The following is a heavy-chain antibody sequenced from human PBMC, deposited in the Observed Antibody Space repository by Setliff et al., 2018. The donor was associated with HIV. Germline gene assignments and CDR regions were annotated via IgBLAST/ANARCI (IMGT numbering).Heavy chain of an antibody. CDR1: GDSISRRIYY. V-gene: IGHV4-39*01. D-gene: IGHD2-2*01. CDR3: AKLLPAADMAREIDS. Sequence: SETLSLTCTVSGDSISRRIYYWGWIRQPPGKGLEWIGNFYYSGSSHYNPSLKSRVTISVDTSKNQFSLKLISVSAADTAVYYCAKLLPAADMAREIDSWGQGTLLTVSS. CDR2: FYYSGSS. J-gene: IGHJ4*02.